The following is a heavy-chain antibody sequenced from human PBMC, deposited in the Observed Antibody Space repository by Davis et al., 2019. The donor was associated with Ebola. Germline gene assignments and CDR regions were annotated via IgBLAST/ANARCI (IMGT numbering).Heavy chain of an antibody. Sequence: GESLKISCAASGFTFSSYWMHWVRQAPGKGLVWVSRINSDGSSRSYTDSVKGRFTISRDNAKNTLYLQMNSLRAEDTALYYCAGDYYYGMDVWGKGTTVTVSS. CDR3: AGDYYYGMDV. CDR2: INSDGSSR. J-gene: IGHJ6*04. CDR1: GFTFSSYW. V-gene: IGHV3-74*01.